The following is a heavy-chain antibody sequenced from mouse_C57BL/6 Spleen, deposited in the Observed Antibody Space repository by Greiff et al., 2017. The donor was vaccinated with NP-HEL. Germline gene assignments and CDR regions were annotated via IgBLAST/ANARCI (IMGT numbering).Heavy chain of an antibody. V-gene: IGHV1-43*01. D-gene: IGHD1-1*01. CDR2: INPSTGGT. Sequence: VQLQQSGPELVKPGASVKISCKASGYSFTGYYMHWVKQSSEKSLEWIGEINPSTGGTSYNQKFKGKATLTVDKSSSTAYMQLKSLTSEDSAVYYCAAITTVVARNYYAMDYWGQGTSVTVSS. CDR3: AAITTVVARNYYAMDY. J-gene: IGHJ4*01. CDR1: GYSFTGYY.